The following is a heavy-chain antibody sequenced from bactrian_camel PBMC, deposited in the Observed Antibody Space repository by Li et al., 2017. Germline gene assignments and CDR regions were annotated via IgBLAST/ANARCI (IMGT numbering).Heavy chain of an antibody. J-gene: IGHJ4*01. CDR1: GYTVVSGC. V-gene: IGHV3S1*01. Sequence: HVQLVESGGGSVQAGGSLRLACVASGYTVVSGCMGWVRQTPGKEREEVAATGPSTTKYADSVEGRFTLSEDNDKNIQYLQMNSLKPEDTGMYYCAARRHGECYFWANNWSRATWYDYWGQGTQVTVS. CDR3: AARRHGECYFWANNWSRATWYDY. D-gene: IGHD8*01. CDR2: TGPSTT.